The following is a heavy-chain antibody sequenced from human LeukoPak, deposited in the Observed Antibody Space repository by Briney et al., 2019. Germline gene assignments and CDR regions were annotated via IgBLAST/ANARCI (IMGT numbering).Heavy chain of an antibody. CDR3: ARGEGGFQYDY. CDR1: GGTLTSYS. Sequence: SVKLSCKASGGTLTSYSISWVRQAPGQGLEWMGGIIPIFGTAHYAQKFQGRVTITADKSPSTAYMELSSLRSEDTAVYYCARGEGGFQYDYWGQGTLVTVSS. D-gene: IGHD1-26*01. CDR2: IIPIFGTA. J-gene: IGHJ4*02. V-gene: IGHV1-69*06.